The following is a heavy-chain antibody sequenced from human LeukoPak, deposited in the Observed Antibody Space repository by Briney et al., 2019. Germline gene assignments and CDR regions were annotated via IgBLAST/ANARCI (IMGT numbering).Heavy chain of an antibody. V-gene: IGHV1-69*04. D-gene: IGHD2-21*01. Sequence: SVKVSFKASGGTFSSYAISWVRQAPGQGLEWMGRIIPILGIANYAQKFQGRVTITADTSTSTAYMELSSLRSEDTAVYYCAREGDSAGPYGMDVWGQGTTVTVSS. CDR1: GGTFSSYA. CDR2: IIPILGIA. CDR3: AREGDSAGPYGMDV. J-gene: IGHJ6*02.